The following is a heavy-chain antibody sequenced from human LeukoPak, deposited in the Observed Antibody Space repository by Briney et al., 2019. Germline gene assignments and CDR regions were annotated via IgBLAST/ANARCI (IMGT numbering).Heavy chain of an antibody. D-gene: IGHD4-17*01. CDR1: GFSLSSARVG. Sequence: SSPTLVNPTQTLXLTCTISGFSLSSARVGVGWIRQPPRKALEWPAPIPSDNNKLHHPSLKSRLTITKHTYKNQVVLTMTNIGPVHTATYFCSHYGDYRFLYFCDHWGQGTLVTVPS. CDR2: IPSDNNK. V-gene: IGHV2-5*02. J-gene: IGHJ4*02. CDR3: SHYGDYRFLYFCDH.